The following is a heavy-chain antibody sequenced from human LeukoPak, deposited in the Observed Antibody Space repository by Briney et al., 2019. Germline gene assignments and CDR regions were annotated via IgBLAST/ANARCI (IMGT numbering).Heavy chain of an antibody. Sequence: GGSLRLSCAASGFTFSSYAMSWVRQAPGKGLEWVSAISGSGGSTYYADSVKGRFTISRDNSKNTLYLQMNSLRAEDTAVYYCANPGAQWLLTENTHDYWGQGTLVTVSS. CDR2: ISGSGGST. D-gene: IGHD3-22*01. V-gene: IGHV3-23*01. CDR1: GFTFSSYA. CDR3: ANPGAQWLLTENTHDY. J-gene: IGHJ4*02.